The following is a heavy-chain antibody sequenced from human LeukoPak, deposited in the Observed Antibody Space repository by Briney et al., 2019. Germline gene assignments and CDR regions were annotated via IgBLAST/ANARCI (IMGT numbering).Heavy chain of an antibody. V-gene: IGHV3-30*18. D-gene: IGHD2-15*01. CDR3: AKSPGRYCSGGSCYSY. Sequence: GGSLRLSCAASGFTLSTYDMHWVRQVPGKGLEWVAVISYDGSNKYYADSVKGRFTISRDNSKNTLYLQLNRLRAEDTAVYYCAKSPGRYCSGGSCYSYWGQGTLVTVSS. J-gene: IGHJ4*02. CDR2: ISYDGSNK. CDR1: GFTLSTYD.